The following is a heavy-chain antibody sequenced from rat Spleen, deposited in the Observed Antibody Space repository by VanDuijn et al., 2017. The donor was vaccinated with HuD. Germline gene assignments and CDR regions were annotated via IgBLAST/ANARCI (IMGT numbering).Heavy chain of an antibody. CDR3: TTHPVGMGDA. CDR2: VSYDGSKT. CDR1: GFTFSDYY. Sequence: EVQLVESDGGLVQPGRSLKLSCAASGFTFSDYYMAWVRQAPTKGLEWVATVSYDGSKTYYRDSVKGRLTISRDNAKSTLYLQRDRLRSEDTATYYCTTHPVGMGDAWGQGASVTVSS. D-gene: IGHD1-7*01. V-gene: IGHV5-29*01. J-gene: IGHJ4*01.